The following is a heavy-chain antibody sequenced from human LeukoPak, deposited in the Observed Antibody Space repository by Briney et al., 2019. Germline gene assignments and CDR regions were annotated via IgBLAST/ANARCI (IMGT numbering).Heavy chain of an antibody. D-gene: IGHD1-20*01. V-gene: IGHV4-30-4*08. CDR3: ASQYNWNRIDY. J-gene: IGHJ4*02. CDR2: IYYSGST. CDR1: GGSISPYY. Sequence: SETLSLTCTVSGGSISPYYWNWIRQPPGKGLEWIGYIYYSGSTYYNPSLKSRVTISVDTSKNQFSLKLSSVTAADTAVYYCASQYNWNRIDYWGQGTLVTVSS.